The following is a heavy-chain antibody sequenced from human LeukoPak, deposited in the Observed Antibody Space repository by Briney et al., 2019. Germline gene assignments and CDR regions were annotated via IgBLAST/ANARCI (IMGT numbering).Heavy chain of an antibody. D-gene: IGHD3-10*01. CDR3: ARFSITMVRGVTTYDAFDI. J-gene: IGHJ3*02. Sequence: KPSETLSLTCTVSGGSISSYYWSWIRQPPGKGLEWIGYIYYSGSTNYNPSLKSRVTISVDTSKNQFSLKLSSVTAADTAAYYCARFSITMVRGVTTYDAFDIWGQGTMVTVSS. CDR1: GGSISSYY. V-gene: IGHV4-59*01. CDR2: IYYSGST.